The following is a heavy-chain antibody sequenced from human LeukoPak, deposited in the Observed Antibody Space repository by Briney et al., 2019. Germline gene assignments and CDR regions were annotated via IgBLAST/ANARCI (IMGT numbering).Heavy chain of an antibody. CDR1: GFTFSSYG. CDR2: ISYDGSNK. V-gene: IGHV3-30*18. Sequence: GGSLRLSCAASGFTFSSYGMHWVRQAPGKGLEWVAVISYDGSNKYYADSVKGRFTISRDNSKNTLYLQMNSLRAEYTAVYYCAKGMATIREAFDIWGQGTMVTVSS. J-gene: IGHJ3*02. CDR3: AKGMATIREAFDI. D-gene: IGHD5-24*01.